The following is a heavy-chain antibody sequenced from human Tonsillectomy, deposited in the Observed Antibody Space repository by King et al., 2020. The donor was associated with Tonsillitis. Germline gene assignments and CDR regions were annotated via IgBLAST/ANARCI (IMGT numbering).Heavy chain of an antibody. CDR3: ARDLGSGWYLSYNWFDP. CDR1: GGSISSYY. J-gene: IGHJ5*02. D-gene: IGHD6-19*01. Sequence: QLQESGPGLVKPSETLSLTCTVSGGSISSYYWNWIRQPAGKGLEWIGRIYTSGSTNYNPSLKSRVTMSVDTSKNQFSLKLSSVTAADTAVYYCARDLGSGWYLSYNWFDPWGQGTLVTVSS. CDR2: IYTSGST. V-gene: IGHV4-4*07.